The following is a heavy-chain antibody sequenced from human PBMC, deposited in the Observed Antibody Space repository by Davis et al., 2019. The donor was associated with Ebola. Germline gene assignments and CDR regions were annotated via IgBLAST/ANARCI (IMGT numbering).Heavy chain of an antibody. D-gene: IGHD3-22*01. J-gene: IGHJ4*02. CDR3: ARDRGSSGYYYYFDY. CDR1: GFTSSSYA. CDR2: ISYDGSNK. Sequence: GGTLSLTCAASGFTSSSYAMHWVRQAPGKGLEGVAVISYDGSNKYYADSVKGRFTISRDNSKNTLYLQMNSLRAEDTAVYYCARDRGSSGYYYYFDYWCQGTLVTVSS. V-gene: IGHV3-30-3*01.